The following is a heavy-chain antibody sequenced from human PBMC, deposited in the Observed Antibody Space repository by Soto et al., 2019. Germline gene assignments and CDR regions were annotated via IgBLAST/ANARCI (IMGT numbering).Heavy chain of an antibody. V-gene: IGHV5-10-1*01. D-gene: IGHD5-12*01. CDR1: GYSFTRYW. CDR3: ARHTRRDGYMGFDP. J-gene: IGHJ5*02. Sequence: PGEPLKSSGKGSGYSFTRYWISWVRQMPGKGLEWMGRIDPSDSYTNYSPSFQGHVTISADKSISTAYLQWSSLKASDTAMYYCARHTRRDGYMGFDPWGQGTLVTVSS. CDR2: IDPSDSYT.